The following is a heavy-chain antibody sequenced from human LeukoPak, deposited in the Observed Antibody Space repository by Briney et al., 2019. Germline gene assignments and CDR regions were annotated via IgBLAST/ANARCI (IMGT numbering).Heavy chain of an antibody. CDR2: IYHSGST. D-gene: IGHD3-16*01. CDR1: GGSISSGGYY. V-gene: IGHV4-30-2*01. CDR3: ARDSPRLPTY. J-gene: IGHJ4*02. Sequence: PSETLSLTCTVSGGSISSGGYYWSWIRQPPGKGLEWIGYIYHSGSTYYNPSLKSRVTISVDRSKNQFSLKLSSVTAADTAVYYCARDSPRLPTYWGQGTLVTVSS.